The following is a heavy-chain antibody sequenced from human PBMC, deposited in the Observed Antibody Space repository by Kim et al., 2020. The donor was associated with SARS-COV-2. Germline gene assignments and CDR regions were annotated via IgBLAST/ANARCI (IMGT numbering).Heavy chain of an antibody. D-gene: IGHD6-19*01. J-gene: IGHJ3*02. CDR3: ARHYAVADAFDI. Sequence: YHHPSLKSRVPISVDTSKNQFSLKLSSVTAADTAVYYCARHYAVADAFDIWGQGTMVTVSS. V-gene: IGHV4-39*01.